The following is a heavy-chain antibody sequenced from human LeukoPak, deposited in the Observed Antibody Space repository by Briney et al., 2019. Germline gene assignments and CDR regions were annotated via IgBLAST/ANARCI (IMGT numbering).Heavy chain of an antibody. CDR1: GFTFSSSW. D-gene: IGHD6-19*01. V-gene: IGHV3-7*01. Sequence: PGGSLRLSCETSGFTFSSSWMNWVRQAPGKGLEWVANIKHDGSEKYYLDSVKGRFTISRDNAKNSMYLQMNSLSAEDTAVYYCVRASAGTYVDYWGQGTLVTVSS. J-gene: IGHJ4*02. CDR2: IKHDGSEK. CDR3: VRASAGTYVDY.